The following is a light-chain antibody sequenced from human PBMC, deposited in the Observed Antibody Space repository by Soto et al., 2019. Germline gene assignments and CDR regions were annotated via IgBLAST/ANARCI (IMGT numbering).Light chain of an antibody. CDR2: GAS. CDR1: QSVSNNY. Sequence: EGLLTQLPVTLSLSHGRRTTRSCRASQSVSNNYLAWYQQKPGQAPRLLIYGASNRATGIPDRFSGSGSGTDFTLTISRLETEDFAVHSCQQYGSSGTFGPGTKVDI. V-gene: IGKV3-20*01. CDR3: QQYGSSGT. J-gene: IGKJ1*01.